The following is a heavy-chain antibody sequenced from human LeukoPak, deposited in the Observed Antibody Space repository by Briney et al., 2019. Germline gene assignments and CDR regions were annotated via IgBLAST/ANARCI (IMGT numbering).Heavy chain of an antibody. D-gene: IGHD4-23*01. V-gene: IGHV3-23*01. Sequence: GGSLRLSCAGAGFTFSSYAMSWVRQAPGKGLEWVSSISGSGGNTYYADSVKGRFTISRDNSKNALYLQVNSLRAEDTAVYYCAREMTAGYGGNNWFDPWGQGTLVAVSS. CDR3: AREMTAGYGGNNWFDP. J-gene: IGHJ5*02. CDR1: GFTFSSYA. CDR2: ISGSGGNT.